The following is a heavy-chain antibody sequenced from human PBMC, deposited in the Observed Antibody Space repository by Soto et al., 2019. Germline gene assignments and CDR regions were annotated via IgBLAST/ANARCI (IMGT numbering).Heavy chain of an antibody. D-gene: IGHD6-13*01. CDR2: VSYDGSNK. V-gene: IGHV3-30*18. CDR3: AKTVAAAGTGFDY. Sequence: QVQLVESGGGVVQPGRSLRLSCAASGFTFSSYGMHWVRQAPGKGLEWVAVVSYDGSNKYYADSVKGRFTISRDNSKNTLYMQMNSLRAEDTALYYCAKTVAAAGTGFDYWGQGTLVNVSS. J-gene: IGHJ4*02. CDR1: GFTFSSYG.